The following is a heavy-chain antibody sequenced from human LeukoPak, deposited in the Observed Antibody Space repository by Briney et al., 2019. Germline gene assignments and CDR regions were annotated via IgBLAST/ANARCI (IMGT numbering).Heavy chain of an antibody. CDR2: INSDGSST. D-gene: IGHD6-13*01. CDR3: ARGFDSSSWGFPLGY. CDR1: GFTFSSYW. Sequence: PGGSLRLSCAASGFTFSSYWMHWVRQAPGKGLVWVSRINSDGSSTSYADSVKGRFTISRDNAKNTLYLQMNSLRAEDTAVYYCARGFDSSSWGFPLGYWGQGTLVTVSS. V-gene: IGHV3-74*01. J-gene: IGHJ4*02.